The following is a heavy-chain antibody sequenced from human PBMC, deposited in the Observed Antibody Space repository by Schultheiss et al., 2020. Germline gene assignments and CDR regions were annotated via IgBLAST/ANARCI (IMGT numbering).Heavy chain of an antibody. CDR3: ARHVPDTIFVDYFDY. Sequence: GGSLRLSCAASGFTFSDYYMSWIRQAPGKGLEWVSTISNSGGSTYYADSVKGRFTISRDNAKNSLYLQMNSLRAEDTAVYYCARHVPDTIFVDYFDYWGQGTLVTVSS. J-gene: IGHJ4*02. V-gene: IGHV3-11*04. CDR1: GFTFSDYY. CDR2: ISNSGGST. D-gene: IGHD3-3*01.